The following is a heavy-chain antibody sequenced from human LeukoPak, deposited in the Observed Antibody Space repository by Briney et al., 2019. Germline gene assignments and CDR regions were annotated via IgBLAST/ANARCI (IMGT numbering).Heavy chain of an antibody. CDR2: TIPIFHTT. V-gene: IGHV1-69*06. J-gene: IGHJ4*02. D-gene: IGHD1-26*01. CDR1: GGTFSSFA. Sequence: GASVKVSCKTSGGTFSSFAINWVRQAPGQGLEWMGGTIPIFHTTNYAQNFQGRVTLTADISTSTAYMELNSLRSEDTAVYYCARGSGSYYSDYWGQGTLVTVSS. CDR3: ARGSGSYYSDY.